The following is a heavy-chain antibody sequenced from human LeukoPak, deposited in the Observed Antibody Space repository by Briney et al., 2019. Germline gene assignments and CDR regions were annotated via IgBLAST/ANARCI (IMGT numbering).Heavy chain of an antibody. CDR3: AKEVAGSGYYYFDY. CDR1: GFTFSTYA. J-gene: IGHJ4*02. Sequence: PGGSLRLSCAAPGFTFSTYAMTWVRQAPGKGLEWVSSISGSGGSTYYADSVKGRFTISRDNSKNTLYLQMNSLRAEDTAVYYCAKEVAGSGYYYFDYWGQGTLVAVS. CDR2: ISGSGGST. V-gene: IGHV3-23*01. D-gene: IGHD3-22*01.